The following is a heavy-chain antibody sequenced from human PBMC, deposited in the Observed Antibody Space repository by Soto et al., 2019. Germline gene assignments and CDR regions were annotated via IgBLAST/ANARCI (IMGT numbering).Heavy chain of an antibody. CDR2: MKDDGSFT. J-gene: IGHJ6*02. CDR3: VRGSSAWRGIDL. D-gene: IGHD6-19*01. CDR1: GFTFSSYW. Sequence: GESLKISCAASGFTFSSYWMHWVRQAPGEGLVWVSNMKDDGSFTKYADSVKGRFTISRDNAKNTLYLQMNSLRAEDTAVYYCVRGSSAWRGIDLWGPGTTVTVSS. V-gene: IGHV3-74*03.